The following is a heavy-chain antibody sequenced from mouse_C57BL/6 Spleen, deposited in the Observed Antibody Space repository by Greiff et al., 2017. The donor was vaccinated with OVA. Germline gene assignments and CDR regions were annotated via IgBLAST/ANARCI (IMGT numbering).Heavy chain of an antibody. V-gene: IGHV1-82*01. D-gene: IGHD1-1*01. CDR2: IYPGDGDT. J-gene: IGHJ1*03. CDR3: ARSGHYGSSYWYFDV. CDR1: GYAFSSSW. Sequence: QVQLKESGPELVKPGASVKISCKASGYAFSSSWMNWVKQRPGKGLEWIGRIYPGDGDTNYNGKFKGKATLTADKSSSTAYMQLSSLTSEDSAVYFCARSGHYGSSYWYFDVWGTGTTVTVSS.